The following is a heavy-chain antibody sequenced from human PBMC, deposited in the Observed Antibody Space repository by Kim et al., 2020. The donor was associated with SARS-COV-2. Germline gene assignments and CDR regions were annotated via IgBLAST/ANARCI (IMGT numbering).Heavy chain of an antibody. CDR2: IIPIFGTA. J-gene: IGHJ5*02. V-gene: IGHV1-69*13. Sequence: SVKVSCKASGGTFSSYAISWVRQAPGQGLEWMGGIIPIFGTANYAQKFQGRVTITADESTSTAYMELSSLRSEDTAGYYCARALWSQGWFDPWGQGTLVTVSS. D-gene: IGHD3-10*01. CDR3: ARALWSQGWFDP. CDR1: GGTFSSYA.